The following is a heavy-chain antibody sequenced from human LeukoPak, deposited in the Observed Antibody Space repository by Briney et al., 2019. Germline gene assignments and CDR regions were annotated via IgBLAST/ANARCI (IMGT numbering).Heavy chain of an antibody. V-gene: IGHV1-18*01. CDR2: ISGHNRNT. CDR3: AREYCDTRRCYGGDY. J-gene: IGHJ4*02. D-gene: IGHD2-2*01. Sequence: ASVKVSCKASGYTFTGYGISWLRQAPGQGLEWMGWISGHNRNTNYAQSLQGRVTMTTDASTATAYMELRSLRSDDTAVYYCAREYCDTRRCYGGDYCGQGTLVTVSS. CDR1: GYTFTGYG.